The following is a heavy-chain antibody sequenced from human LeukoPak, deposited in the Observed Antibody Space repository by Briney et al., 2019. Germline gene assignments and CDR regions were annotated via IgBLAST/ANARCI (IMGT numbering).Heavy chain of an antibody. V-gene: IGHV3-21*01. CDR2: ISSSSSYI. D-gene: IGHD6-19*01. Sequence: AGGSLRLSCAASGFTFNNYAMNWVRQAPGKGLEWVSSISSSSSYIYYADSVKGRFTISRDNAKNSLFLQMNSLRAEDTAVYYCARSGYITGWYFLSVPFDYWGQGTLVTVSS. CDR3: ARSGYITGWYFLSVPFDY. CDR1: GFTFNNYA. J-gene: IGHJ4*02.